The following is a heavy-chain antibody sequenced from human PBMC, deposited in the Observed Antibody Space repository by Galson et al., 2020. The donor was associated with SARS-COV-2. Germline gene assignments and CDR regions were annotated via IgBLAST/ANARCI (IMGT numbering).Heavy chain of an antibody. D-gene: IGHD6-13*01. Sequence: ASETLSLTCTVSGGSISSGDYYWSWIRQPPGKGLEWIGYIYYSGSTYYNPSLKSRVTISVDTSKNQFSLKLSSVTAADTAVYYCATTSPGIAAAGTPYDAFDIWGQGTMVTVSS. J-gene: IGHJ3*02. CDR2: IYYSGST. CDR3: ATTSPGIAAAGTPYDAFDI. V-gene: IGHV4-30-4*01. CDR1: GGSISSGDYY.